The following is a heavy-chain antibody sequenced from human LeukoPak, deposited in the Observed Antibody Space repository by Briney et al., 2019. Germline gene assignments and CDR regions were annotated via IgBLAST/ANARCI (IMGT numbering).Heavy chain of an antibody. V-gene: IGHV1-2*02. CDR2: LSPGSGET. Sequence: ASVKVSCKTSGYSFTGYYIHWVRQAPGQGLEWMGWLSPGSGETKYAHQFQGRVTVTRDTSISTAYMELSRLTSGDTAVYYCAARSHPFDFWGQGTLVTVSS. J-gene: IGHJ4*02. CDR3: AARSHPFDF. CDR1: GYSFTGYY.